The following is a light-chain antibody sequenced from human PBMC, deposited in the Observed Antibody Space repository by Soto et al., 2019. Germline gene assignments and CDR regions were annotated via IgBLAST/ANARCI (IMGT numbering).Light chain of an antibody. V-gene: IGKV3-15*01. J-gene: IGKJ1*01. CDR2: RAS. Sequence: EFLLTQSQVTLSLSPGERASLSCRASQSVSNNYLAWYQQKPGQAPRLLIYRASTRATGVPARFSGSGSGTEFTLTISSLQSEDFAVYYCQQYNNWPRAFGQGTKVDI. CDR3: QQYNNWPRA. CDR1: QSVSNN.